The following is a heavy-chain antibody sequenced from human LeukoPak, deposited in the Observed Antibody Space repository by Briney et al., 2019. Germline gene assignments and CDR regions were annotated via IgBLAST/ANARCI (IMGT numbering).Heavy chain of an antibody. CDR2: IYYSGST. V-gene: IGHV4-59*01. CDR1: GGSISSYY. CDR3: ARRERGYSYGYFDY. D-gene: IGHD5-18*01. J-gene: IGHJ4*02. Sequence: SETLSLTCTVSGGSISSYYWSWIRQPPGKGLEWIGYIYYSGSTNYNPSLKSRVTISVDTSKNQFSLELSSVTAADTAVYYCARRERGYSYGYFDYWGQGTLVTVSS.